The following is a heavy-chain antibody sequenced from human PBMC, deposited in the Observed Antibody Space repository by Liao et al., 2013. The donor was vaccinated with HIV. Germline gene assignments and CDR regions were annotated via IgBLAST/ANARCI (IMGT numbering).Heavy chain of an antibody. V-gene: IGHV4-39*07. J-gene: IGHJ6*03. CDR3: AREVRYFDWLPYYYYMDV. D-gene: IGHD3-9*01. Sequence: QLQLQESGPGLVKPSETLSLTCTVSGGSISSSSYYWGWIRQPPGKGLEWIGSIYYSGSTYYNPSLKSRVTISVDTSKNQFSLKLSSVTAADTAVYYCAREVRYFDWLPYYYYMDVWGKGTTVTVSS. CDR2: IYYSGST. CDR1: GGSISSSSYY.